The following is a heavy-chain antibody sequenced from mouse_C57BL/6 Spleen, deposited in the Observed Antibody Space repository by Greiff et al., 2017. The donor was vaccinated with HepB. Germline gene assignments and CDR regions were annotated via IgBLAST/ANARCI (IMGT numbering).Heavy chain of an antibody. D-gene: IGHD2-2*01. J-gene: IGHJ4*01. CDR3: ASDGSYYAMDY. V-gene: IGHV3-6*01. CDR1: GYSITSGYY. Sequence: EVQLQESGPGLVKPSQSLSLTCSVTGYSITSGYYWNWIRQFPGNKLEWMGYISYDGSNNYNPSLKNRISITRDTSKNQFFLKLNSVTTEDTATYYCASDGSYYAMDYWGQGTSVTVSS. CDR2: ISYDGSN.